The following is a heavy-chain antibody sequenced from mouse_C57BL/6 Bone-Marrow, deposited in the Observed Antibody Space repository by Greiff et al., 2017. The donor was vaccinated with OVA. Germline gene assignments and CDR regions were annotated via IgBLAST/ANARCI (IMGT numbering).Heavy chain of an antibody. V-gene: IGHV3-6*01. CDR3: ARTPPITTVVGHWYFDV. Sequence: LMESGPGLVKPSQSLSLTCSVTGYSITSGYYWNWIRQFPGNKLEWMGYISYDGSNNYNPSLKNRISITRDTSKNQFFLKLNSVTTEDTATYYCARTPPITTVVGHWYFDVWGTGTTVTVSS. CDR2: ISYDGSN. CDR1: GYSITSGYY. J-gene: IGHJ1*03. D-gene: IGHD1-1*01.